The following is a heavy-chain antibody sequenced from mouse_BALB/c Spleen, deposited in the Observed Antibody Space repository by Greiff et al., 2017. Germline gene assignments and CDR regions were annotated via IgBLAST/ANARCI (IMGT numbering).Heavy chain of an antibody. J-gene: IGHJ2*01. CDR3: ARDYYGSSY. Sequence: EVKLMESGGGLVKPGGSLKLSCAASGFTFSSYAMSWVRQTPEKRLEWVASISSGGSTYYPDSVKGRFTISRDNARNILYLQMSSLRSEDTAMYYCARDYYGSSYWGQGTTLTVSS. D-gene: IGHD1-1*01. V-gene: IGHV5-6-5*01. CDR1: GFTFSSYA. CDR2: ISSGGST.